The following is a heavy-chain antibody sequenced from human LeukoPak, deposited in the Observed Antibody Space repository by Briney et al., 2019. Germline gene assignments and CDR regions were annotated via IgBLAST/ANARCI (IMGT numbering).Heavy chain of an antibody. J-gene: IGHJ4*02. CDR1: GASFTSNY. Sequence: PSETLSLTCTVSGASFTSNYWSWLRQPPGKGLEWIGYIYYSGTTTYNPSLERRVSMSVDMSKTQFSLSLNSVTATDTAVYYCARLDCGGDCFVDYWGQGTLVTVSS. CDR3: ARLDCGGDCFVDY. CDR2: IYYSGTT. V-gene: IGHV4-59*08. D-gene: IGHD2-21*02.